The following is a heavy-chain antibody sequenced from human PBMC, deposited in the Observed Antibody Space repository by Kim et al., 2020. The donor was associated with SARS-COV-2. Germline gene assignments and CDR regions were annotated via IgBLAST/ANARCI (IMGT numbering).Heavy chain of an antibody. Sequence: GESLKISCKGSGYSFTSYWIGWVRQMPGKGLEWMGIIYPGDSDTRYSPSFQGQVTISADKSISTAYLQWSSLKASDTAMYYCARDHEKGSVRDYYGMDVWGQGTTVTVSS. CDR3: ARDHEKGSVRDYYGMDV. J-gene: IGHJ6*02. D-gene: IGHD3-10*01. CDR1: GYSFTSYW. V-gene: IGHV5-51*01. CDR2: IYPGDSDT.